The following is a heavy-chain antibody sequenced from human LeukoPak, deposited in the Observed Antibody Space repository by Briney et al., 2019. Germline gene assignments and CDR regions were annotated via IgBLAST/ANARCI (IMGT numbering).Heavy chain of an antibody. CDR1: GFTFSSYW. J-gene: IGHJ4*02. Sequence: GGSLRLSCAASGFTFSSYWMSWVRQAPGKGLEWVANIKQDGSEKYYVDSVKGRFTISRDNAKNSLYLQMNSLRAEDTAVYYCARDKPRGYSYGFPYFDYWGQGTLVTVSS. CDR3: ARDKPRGYSYGFPYFDY. CDR2: IKQDGSEK. V-gene: IGHV3-7*01. D-gene: IGHD5-18*01.